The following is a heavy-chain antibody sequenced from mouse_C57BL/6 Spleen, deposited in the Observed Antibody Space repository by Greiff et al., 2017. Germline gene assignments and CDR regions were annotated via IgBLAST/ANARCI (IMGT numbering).Heavy chain of an antibody. CDR1: GYTFTSYW. Sequence: QVQLQQPGAELVKPGASVKLSCKASGYTFTSYWMHWVEQRPGRGLEWIGRIDPNSGGTKYNEKFKSKATLTVNKPSSTAYMQHSSLTSEDSAVYYCAKDATDPRYFDVWGTGTTVTVSS. D-gene: IGHD1-1*01. J-gene: IGHJ1*03. V-gene: IGHV1-72*01. CDR3: AKDATDPRYFDV. CDR2: IDPNSGGT.